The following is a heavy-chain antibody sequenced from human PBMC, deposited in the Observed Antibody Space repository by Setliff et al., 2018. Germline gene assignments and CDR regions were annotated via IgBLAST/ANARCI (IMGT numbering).Heavy chain of an antibody. CDR2: IYTGGST. CDR1: GVSVSRHY. J-gene: IGHJ4*02. V-gene: IGHV4-4*08. D-gene: IGHD2-8*01. Sequence: SETLSLTCIVSGVSVSRHYWSWIRQPPGKTLEWIGYIYTGGSTTYNPSLKSRVTLSLDTSKNQFSLNLTSVTAADTAVYYCAREGFYCTNGVCYRPFDYWGQGTLVTVSS. CDR3: AREGFYCTNGVCYRPFDY.